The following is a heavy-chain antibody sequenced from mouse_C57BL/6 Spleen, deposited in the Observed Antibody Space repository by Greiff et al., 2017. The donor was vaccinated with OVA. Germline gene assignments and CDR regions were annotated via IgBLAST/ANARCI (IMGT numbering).Heavy chain of an antibody. D-gene: IGHD2-4*01. CDR1: GYSFTSYY. Sequence: VQLQESGPELVKPGASVKISCKASGYSFTSYYIHWVKQRPGQGLEWIGWIYPGSGNTKYNEKFKGKATLTADTSSSTAYMQLSSLTSEDSAVYYCARSYDYDGDYWGQGTTLTVSS. CDR3: ARSYDYDGDY. V-gene: IGHV1-66*01. J-gene: IGHJ2*01. CDR2: IYPGSGNT.